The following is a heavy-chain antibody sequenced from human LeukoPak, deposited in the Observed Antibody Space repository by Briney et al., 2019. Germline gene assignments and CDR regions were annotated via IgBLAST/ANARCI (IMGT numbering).Heavy chain of an antibody. CDR3: AREVERYCSGGSCYADDY. V-gene: IGHV1-69*04. CDR1: GGTFISYA. Sequence: ASVKVSCKASGGTFISYAISWVRQAPGQGLEWMGRIIPILGIANYAQKFQGRVTITADKSTSTAYMELSSLRSEDTAVYYCAREVERYCSGGSCYADDYWGQGTLVTVSS. CDR2: IIPILGIA. D-gene: IGHD2-15*01. J-gene: IGHJ4*02.